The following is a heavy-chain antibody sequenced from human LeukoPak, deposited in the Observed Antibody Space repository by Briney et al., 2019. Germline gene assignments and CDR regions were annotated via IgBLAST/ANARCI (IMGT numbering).Heavy chain of an antibody. Sequence: SVTLSLTCAVYGGSFSGYYWSWIRQPPGKGLEWIGEINHSGSTNYNPSLKSRVTISVDTSKNQFSLKLSSVTAADTAVYYCARVSGSKDYWGQGTLVTVSS. CDR3: ARVSGSKDY. J-gene: IGHJ4*02. V-gene: IGHV4-34*01. CDR2: INHSGST. D-gene: IGHD3-3*01. CDR1: GGSFSGYY.